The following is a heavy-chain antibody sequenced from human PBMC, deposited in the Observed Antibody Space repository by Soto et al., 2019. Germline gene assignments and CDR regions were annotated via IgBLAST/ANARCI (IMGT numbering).Heavy chain of an antibody. J-gene: IGHJ4*02. V-gene: IGHV6-1*01. CDR1: GGSVSSNSAT. D-gene: IGHD6-13*01. CDR3: ARLIGNSWFPE. Sequence: QVQLQHSGPGLVKPSQTLSLSCAISGGSVSSNSATWDWIRQSPSRGLEWLGRTYYRSKWSYDYAVSVQTRITTSPATSKDQFSLRLNSVTPEDTAVYYCARLIGNSWFPEWGEGTLVTVSS. CDR2: TYYRSKWSY.